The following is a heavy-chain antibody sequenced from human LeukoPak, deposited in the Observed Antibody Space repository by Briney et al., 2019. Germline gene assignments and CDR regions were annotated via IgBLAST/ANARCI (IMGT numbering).Heavy chain of an antibody. Sequence: PGGSLRLSCAASGFSVSNNYMTWVRQAPGKGLERVSVIYSHGSTHYGDSVRGRFTISRDNSKNTFYLQMNSLKDEDTAVYYCARGEILTGPFDYWGQGTLVTVSS. CDR1: GFSVSNNY. J-gene: IGHJ4*02. CDR2: IYSHGST. D-gene: IGHD3-9*01. CDR3: ARGEILTGPFDY. V-gene: IGHV3-53*01.